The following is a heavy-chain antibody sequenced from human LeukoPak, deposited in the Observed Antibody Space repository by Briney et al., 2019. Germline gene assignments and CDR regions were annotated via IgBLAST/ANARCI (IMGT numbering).Heavy chain of an antibody. CDR2: SSSGSSTI. V-gene: IGHV3-48*04. Sequence: GGSLRLSCAASGFTFSTYAMNWVRQAPGKGLEWISYSSSGSSTIYYADSVKGRFTISRDNAKNSLYLQLHSLRAEDTAVYYCARGEEDMATMSIDYWGQGALVTVSS. CDR1: GFTFSTYA. CDR3: ARGEEDMATMSIDY. J-gene: IGHJ4*02. D-gene: IGHD5-24*01.